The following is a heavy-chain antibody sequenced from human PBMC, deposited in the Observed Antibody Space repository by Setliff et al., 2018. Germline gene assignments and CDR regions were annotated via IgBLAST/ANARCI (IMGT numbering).Heavy chain of an antibody. CDR3: ARGGIGFSEITIFGVALYWFDP. D-gene: IGHD3-3*01. CDR2: INPSGGGT. CDR1: GYTFTRYY. J-gene: IGHJ5*02. Sequence: EASVKVSCKASGYTFTRYYMHWVRQAPGLGLEGMGIINPSGGGTSYAQKFQGRVTMTRDTSTSTVYMELSSLRSEDTAVYYCARGGIGFSEITIFGVALYWFDPWGQGTLVTVSS. V-gene: IGHV1-46*01.